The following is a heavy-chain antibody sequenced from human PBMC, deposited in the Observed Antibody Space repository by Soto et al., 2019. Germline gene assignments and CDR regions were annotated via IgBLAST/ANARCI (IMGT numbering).Heavy chain of an antibody. V-gene: IGHV4-39*01. CDR3: ARRYGYSFDY. CDR2: IYYSGST. Sequence: SETLSLTCTVSGGSISSSSYYWGWIRQPPGKGLEWIGSIYYSGSTYYNPSLKSRVTISVGTSKNQFSLKLSSVTAADTAVYYCARRYGYSFDYWGQGTLVTVSS. J-gene: IGHJ4*02. D-gene: IGHD1-1*01. CDR1: GGSISSSSYY.